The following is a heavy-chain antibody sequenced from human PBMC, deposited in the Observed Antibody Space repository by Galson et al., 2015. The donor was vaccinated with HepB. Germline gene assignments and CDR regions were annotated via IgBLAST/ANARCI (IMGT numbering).Heavy chain of an antibody. CDR3: TRDGLGGPTRFGN. CDR1: GFTFSNNW. V-gene: IGHV3-74*01. D-gene: IGHD1-26*01. Sequence: SLRLSCAASGFTFSNNWMHWVRQAPGKGLVWVSRINSDGSSTVYADSVKGRFTISRDDAKNTLYLQMNSLRPEDTAVYYCTRDGLGGPTRFGNWGQGTRVTVSS. J-gene: IGHJ4*02. CDR2: INSDGSST.